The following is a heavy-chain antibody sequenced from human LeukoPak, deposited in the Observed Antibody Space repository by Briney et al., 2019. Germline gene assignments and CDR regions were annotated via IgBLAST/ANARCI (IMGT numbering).Heavy chain of an antibody. V-gene: IGHV3-30-3*01. CDR3: AREWGDIVLMVYALTPGMDV. Sequence: GGPLRLSCAASGFTFSSYAMHWVRQAPGKGLEWVAVISYDGSNKYYADSVKGRFTISRDNSKNTLYLQMNSLRAEDTAVYYCAREWGDIVLMVYALTPGMDVWGQGTTVTVSS. D-gene: IGHD2-8*01. J-gene: IGHJ6*02. CDR1: GFTFSSYA. CDR2: ISYDGSNK.